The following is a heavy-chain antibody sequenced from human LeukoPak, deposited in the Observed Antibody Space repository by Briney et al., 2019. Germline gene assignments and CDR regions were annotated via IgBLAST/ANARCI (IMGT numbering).Heavy chain of an antibody. V-gene: IGHV3-64*02. D-gene: IGHD3-10*01. CDR2: ITSNGGST. Sequence: PGGSLRLSCAASGFTFSSYTMHWVRQAPGKGLEYVSAITSNGGSTFYAGSVKGRFTISRDNSKNTLYLQMGSLRAEDMAVYYCAKDNRIGFGELFLYYYYYGMDVWGQGTTVTVSS. CDR1: GFTFSSYT. CDR3: AKDNRIGFGELFLYYYYYGMDV. J-gene: IGHJ6*02.